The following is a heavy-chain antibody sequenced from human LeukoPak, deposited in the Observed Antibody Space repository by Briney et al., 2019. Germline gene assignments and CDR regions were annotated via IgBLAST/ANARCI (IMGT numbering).Heavy chain of an antibody. D-gene: IGHD4-17*01. J-gene: IGHJ4*02. CDR1: SGSVSSGSYY. V-gene: IGHV4-61*01. Sequence: PSETLSLTCTVSSGSVSSGSYYWSWIRQPPGKGLEWIGYISYSGTTNYNPSLKSRITMSLDTSKNQFSLKLSSVTAADTAIYYCARVGDFGDYVDYWGQGTLVTVSS. CDR2: ISYSGTT. CDR3: ARVGDFGDYVDY.